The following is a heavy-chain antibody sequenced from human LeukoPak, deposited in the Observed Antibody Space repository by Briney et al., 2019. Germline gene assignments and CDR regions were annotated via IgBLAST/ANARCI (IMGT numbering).Heavy chain of an antibody. CDR1: GFTLTNYW. J-gene: IGHJ4*02. V-gene: IGHV3-74*01. CDR3: ARGGVVGACDY. CDR2: ITNDGITT. D-gene: IGHD2-2*01. Sequence: GGSLRLSCAPSGFTLTNYWMHWVRQAPGNGLVWVSHITNDGITTNYADSVKGRFTISRDSAKNSFYLQMNSLRAEDTAVYYCARGGVVGACDYWGQGTLVTVFS.